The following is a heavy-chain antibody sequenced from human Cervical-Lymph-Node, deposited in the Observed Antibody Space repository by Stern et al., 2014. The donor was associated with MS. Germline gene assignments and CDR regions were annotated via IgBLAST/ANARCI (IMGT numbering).Heavy chain of an antibody. V-gene: IGHV3-74*01. CDR2: INSDGSST. D-gene: IGHD2-21*02. CDR1: GFTFSSYW. CDR3: ARDPLKPAYCGGDCYS. J-gene: IGHJ4*02. Sequence: EVQLVESGGGLVQPGGSLRLSCAASGFTFSSYWMHWVRQAPGKGLVWVSRINSDGSSTSCADSVKGRFTISRDNAKNTLYLQMNSLRAEDTAVYYCARDPLKPAYCGGDCYSWGQGTLVTVSS.